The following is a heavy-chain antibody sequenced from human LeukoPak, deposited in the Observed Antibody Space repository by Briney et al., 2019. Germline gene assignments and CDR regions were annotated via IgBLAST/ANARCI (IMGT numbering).Heavy chain of an antibody. CDR1: GFTFSDYN. CDR3: ARVHYDILTGYSPHFDY. J-gene: IGHJ4*02. Sequence: PGGSLRLSCAASGFTFSDYNMSWIRQAPGKGLEWVSYISSSSSYTNYADSVKGRFTISRDNAKNSLYLQMNSLRAEDTAVYYCARVHYDILTGYSPHFDYWGQGTLVTVSS. V-gene: IGHV3-11*05. CDR2: ISSSSSYT. D-gene: IGHD3-9*01.